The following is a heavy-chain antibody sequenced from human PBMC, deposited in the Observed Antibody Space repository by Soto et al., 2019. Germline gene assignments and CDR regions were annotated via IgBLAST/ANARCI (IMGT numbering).Heavy chain of an antibody. D-gene: IGHD6-19*01. CDR2: ISHDGSNK. V-gene: IGHV3-30*03. CDR1: GFTFSSYG. Sequence: GGSLRLSCAASGFTFSSYGMHWVRQAPGKGLEWVAVISHDGSNKYYADSVKGRVTVSRDNSNHSLYLQLNSPRGEDTAMYYCARDMYSSDYFVKWFEPWGQGTLVTVSS. CDR3: ARDMYSSDYFVKWFEP. J-gene: IGHJ5*02.